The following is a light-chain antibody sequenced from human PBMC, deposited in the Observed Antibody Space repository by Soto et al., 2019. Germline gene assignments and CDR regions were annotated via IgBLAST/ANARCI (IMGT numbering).Light chain of an antibody. Sequence: QSVLTQPPSVSAAPGQTVTISCSGSSSNIGNSNLSWYRQLPGTSPKLLIYESDKRTTGTPERFSGSKSGTSATLGTTGLQPGDEADYYCGTWDSSLSAWVFGGGTKLTVL. CDR3: GTWDSSLSAWV. CDR1: SSNIGNSN. J-gene: IGLJ3*02. V-gene: IGLV1-51*01. CDR2: ESD.